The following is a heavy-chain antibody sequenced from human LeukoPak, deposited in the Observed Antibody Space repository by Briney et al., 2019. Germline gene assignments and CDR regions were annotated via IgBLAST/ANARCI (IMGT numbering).Heavy chain of an antibody. CDR1: GYSFTSYW. J-gene: IGHJ4*02. CDR3: ARRISVYYFDY. V-gene: IGHV5-51*01. CDR2: IYPGDSDT. Sequence: GESLKISCKGSGYSFTSYWIGWARQMPGKGLEWMGIIYPGDSDTRYSPSYQGQVTISADKSISTAYLQWSSLKASDTAMYYCARRISVYYFDYWGQGTLVTVSS. D-gene: IGHD1-14*01.